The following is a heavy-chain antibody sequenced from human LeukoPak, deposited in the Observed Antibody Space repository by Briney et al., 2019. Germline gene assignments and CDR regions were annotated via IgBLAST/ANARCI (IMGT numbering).Heavy chain of an antibody. CDR3: AKYCGGDCFRYFDC. D-gene: IGHD2-21*02. J-gene: IGHJ4*02. CDR2: IGPGSSDI. CDR1: GFTFSSYA. Sequence: GGSLRLSCAASGFTFSSYAMTWVRQAPGRGLEWVAVIGPGSSDIHYADSVEGRFTISRDNSMNTLYLQMNSLRAEDTATYYCAKYCGGDCFRYFDCWGQGALVTVSS. V-gene: IGHV3-23*01.